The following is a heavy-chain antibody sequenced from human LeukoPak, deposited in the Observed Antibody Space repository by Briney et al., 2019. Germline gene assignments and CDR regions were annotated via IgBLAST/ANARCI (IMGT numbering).Heavy chain of an antibody. CDR2: ISASGGTT. V-gene: IGHV3-23*01. Sequence: GGSLRLSCAASGFTFSSYAMSWVRQAPGKGLEWVSAISASGGTTYYADSVKGRFTISRDNSKNTLYLQMNSLRAEDTAVYYCARGRYCTNGVCWGSDYWGQGTLVTVSS. D-gene: IGHD2-8*01. CDR3: ARGRYCTNGVCWGSDY. CDR1: GFTFSSYA. J-gene: IGHJ4*02.